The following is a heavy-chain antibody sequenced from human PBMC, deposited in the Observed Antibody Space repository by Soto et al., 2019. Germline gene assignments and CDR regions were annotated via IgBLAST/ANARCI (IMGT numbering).Heavy chain of an antibody. CDR2: IHYTGTS. J-gene: IGHJ6*02. CDR1: GGSISRGDYY. V-gene: IGHV4-61*08. Sequence: TLSLNCNGSGGSISRGDYYWSWIRQTPGKGLEWIGHIHYTGTSKYTPSLKSRVPISVDTSKDQFYLSLSSATAADTAVYYCARDSQYCSGGRCYADFYGMDVWGQGTTVTVSS. D-gene: IGHD2-8*02. CDR3: ARDSQYCSGGRCYADFYGMDV.